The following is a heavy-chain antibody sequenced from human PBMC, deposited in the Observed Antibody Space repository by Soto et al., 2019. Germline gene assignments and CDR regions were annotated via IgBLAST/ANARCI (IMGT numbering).Heavy chain of an antibody. CDR2: INAANANT. J-gene: IGHJ4*02. CDR1: GYTFTSYI. D-gene: IGHD5-18*01. V-gene: IGHV1-3*05. Sequence: QVQLVQSGAEEKTPGASVKVSCKASGYTFTSYIMHWVRQAPGQRLEWSGWINAANANTKYSQKFQGRVTLTTDTSASTAYMELSSLTSEDTAVYYCAREAGGYSYGYWGQGTLVTVSS. CDR3: AREAGGYSYGY.